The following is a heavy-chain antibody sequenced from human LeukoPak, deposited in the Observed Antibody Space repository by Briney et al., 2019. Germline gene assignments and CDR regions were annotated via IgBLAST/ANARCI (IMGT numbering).Heavy chain of an antibody. CDR3: ARGRALYED. D-gene: IGHD2-2*02. CDR2: ISSSSSSI. CDR1: GFTFSSYS. V-gene: IGHV3-48*04. J-gene: IGHJ4*02. Sequence: GGSLRLSCAASGFTFSSYSMNWVRLAPGRGLEWVSHISSSSSSIQYADSVKGRFTISRDNAQNSLYLQMNSLRAEDTAVYYCARGRALYEDWGQGTLVTVSS.